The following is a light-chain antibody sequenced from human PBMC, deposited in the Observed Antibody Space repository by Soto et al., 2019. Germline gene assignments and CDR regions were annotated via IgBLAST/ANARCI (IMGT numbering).Light chain of an antibody. Sequence: EIVMTQSPATLSVSPGEGATLSCKASQSVSSKLAWYQQKPGQAPRVLIYGAFTRATGIPARFSGSGSGTDFTLTISSLQSEDFALYYCLQYNDWPFTFGHGTKLDIK. CDR1: QSVSSK. CDR3: LQYNDWPFT. J-gene: IGKJ2*01. V-gene: IGKV3-15*01. CDR2: GAF.